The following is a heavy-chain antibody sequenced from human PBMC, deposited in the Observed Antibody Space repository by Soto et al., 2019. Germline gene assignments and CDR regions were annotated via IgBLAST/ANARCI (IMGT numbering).Heavy chain of an antibody. D-gene: IGHD6-19*01. CDR1: GFSLSTSGVG. Sequence: QITLKESGPTLVKPTQTLTLTCTFSGFSLSTSGVGVGWIRQPPGKALEWLALIYWNDDKRYSPSLKSRLTITKDTSKNQVVLTMTNMDPVDTATYYFAHSAVVAVAGTCFPRAACTNFQHWGQGTLVTVSS. V-gene: IGHV2-5*01. J-gene: IGHJ1*01. CDR2: IYWNDDK. CDR3: AHSAVVAVAGTCFPRAACTNFQH.